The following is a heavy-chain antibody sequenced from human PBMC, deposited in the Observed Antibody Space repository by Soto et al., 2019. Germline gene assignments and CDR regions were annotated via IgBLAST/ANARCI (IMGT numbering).Heavy chain of an antibody. Sequence: GGSLRLSCAASGFTFSSYAMSWVRQAPGKGLEWVSAISGSGGSTYYADSVKGRFTISRDNSKNTLYLQMNSLRAEDTAVYYCAKEAAMVTLQDRSYFAYWGQGTLVTVSS. CDR3: AKEAAMVTLQDRSYFAY. D-gene: IGHD5-18*01. J-gene: IGHJ4*02. CDR1: GFTFSSYA. CDR2: ISGSGGST. V-gene: IGHV3-23*01.